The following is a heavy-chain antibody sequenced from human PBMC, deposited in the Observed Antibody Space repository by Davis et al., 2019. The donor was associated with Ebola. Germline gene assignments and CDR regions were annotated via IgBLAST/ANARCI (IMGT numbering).Heavy chain of an antibody. CDR3: ARGIRILLGYCSSTSCYPQVAYNWFDP. Sequence: ASVKVSCKASGYTFTGYYMHWVRQAPGQGLEWMGWINPNSGGTNYAQKFQGRVTMTRDTSISTAYMELSRLRSDDTAVYYCARGIRILLGYCSSTSCYPQVAYNWFDPRGQGTLVTVSS. CDR1: GYTFTGYY. V-gene: IGHV1-2*02. J-gene: IGHJ5*02. CDR2: INPNSGGT. D-gene: IGHD2-2*01.